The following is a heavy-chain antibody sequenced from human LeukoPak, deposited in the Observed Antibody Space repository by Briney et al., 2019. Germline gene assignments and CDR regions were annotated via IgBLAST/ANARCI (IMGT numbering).Heavy chain of an antibody. CDR1: GYTFTSYG. J-gene: IGHJ4*02. Sequence: ASVKVSCKASGYTFTSYGISWVRQAPGQGLEWMGWISAYNGNTNYAQKLQGRVTMTTDTSTSTAYMELRSLRSDDTAVYSCAREVGPVTSHRIDSWGQGSLVTVSS. D-gene: IGHD1-26*01. CDR2: ISAYNGNT. V-gene: IGHV1-18*01. CDR3: AREVGPVTSHRIDS.